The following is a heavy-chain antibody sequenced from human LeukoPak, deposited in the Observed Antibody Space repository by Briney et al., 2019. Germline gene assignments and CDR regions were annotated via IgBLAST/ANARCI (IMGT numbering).Heavy chain of an antibody. CDR3: ARVYGDYVVNAFDI. D-gene: IGHD4-17*01. CDR1: GFTFSSYA. CDR2: ISYDGSNK. J-gene: IGHJ3*02. Sequence: GGSLRLSCAASGFTFSSYAMHWVRQAPGKGLEWVVVISYDGSNKYYADSVKGRFTISRDNSKNTLYLQMNSLRAEDTAVYYCARVYGDYVVNAFDIWGQGTMVTVSS. V-gene: IGHV3-30-3*01.